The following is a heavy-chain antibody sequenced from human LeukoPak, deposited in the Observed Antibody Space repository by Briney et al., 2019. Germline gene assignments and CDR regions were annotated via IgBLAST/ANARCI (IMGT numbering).Heavy chain of an antibody. CDR2: ISYDGSNK. Sequence: GGSLRLSCAASGFTFRSYGMHWVRQAPGKGLEWVAVISYDGSNKYYADSVKGRFTISRDNSKNTLYLQMNSLRAEDTAVYYCARVYGDDPFDYWGQGTLVTVSS. J-gene: IGHJ4*02. V-gene: IGHV3-30*03. CDR3: ARVYGDDPFDY. D-gene: IGHD4-17*01. CDR1: GFTFRSYG.